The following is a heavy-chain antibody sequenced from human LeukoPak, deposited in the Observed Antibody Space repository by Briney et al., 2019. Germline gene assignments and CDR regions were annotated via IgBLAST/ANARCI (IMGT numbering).Heavy chain of an antibody. V-gene: IGHV1-69*13. CDR1: GGTFSSYA. D-gene: IGHD2-2*01. J-gene: IGHJ6*03. CDR3: ARSPLGYCSSTSCYSGYYYYYMDV. Sequence: SVKVSCKSSGGTFSSYAISWVRQAPGRGLEWMGGIIPIFGTANYAQKFQGRVTITADESTSTAYMELSSLRSEDTAVYYCARSPLGYCSSTSCYSGYYYYYMDVWGKGTTVTVSS. CDR2: IIPIFGTA.